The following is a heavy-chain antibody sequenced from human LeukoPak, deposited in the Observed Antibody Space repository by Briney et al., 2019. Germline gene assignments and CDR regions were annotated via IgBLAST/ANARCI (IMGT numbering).Heavy chain of an antibody. CDR2: ISYDGSNK. Sequence: GGSLRLSCAASGFTFSSYGMHWVRQAPGKGLEWVAVISYDGSNKYYADSVKGRFTISRDNSKNTLYLQMNSLRVEDTAVYYCTKILWFGDSEALDYWGQGTLVTVSS. CDR1: GFTFSSYG. J-gene: IGHJ4*02. D-gene: IGHD3-10*01. V-gene: IGHV3-30*18. CDR3: TKILWFGDSEALDY.